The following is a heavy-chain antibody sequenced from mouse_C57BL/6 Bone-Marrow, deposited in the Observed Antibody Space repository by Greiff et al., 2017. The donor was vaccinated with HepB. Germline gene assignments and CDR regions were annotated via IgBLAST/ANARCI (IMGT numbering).Heavy chain of an antibody. CDR1: GYTFTSYD. J-gene: IGHJ2*01. V-gene: IGHV1-85*01. CDR2: IYPRDGST. Sequence: ESGPELVKPGASVKLSCKASGYTFTSYDINWVKQRPGQGLEWIGWIYPRDGSTKYNEKFKGKATLTVDTSSSTAYMELHSLTSEDSAVYYCASWDFDYWGQGTTLTVSS. D-gene: IGHD4-1*01. CDR3: ASWDFDY.